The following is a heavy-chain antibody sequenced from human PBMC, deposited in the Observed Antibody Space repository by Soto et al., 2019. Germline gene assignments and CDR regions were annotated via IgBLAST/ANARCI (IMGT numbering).Heavy chain of an antibody. CDR3: ARMDFWSEAIGRLLYFDY. V-gene: IGHV4-34*01. CDR1: GGSFSGYY. CDR2: INHSGST. J-gene: IGHJ4*02. D-gene: IGHD3-3*01. Sequence: SETLSLTCAVYGGSFSGYYWSWIRQPPGKGLEWIGEINHSGSTNYNPSLKSRVTISVDTSKNQFSLKLSSVTAADTALYYCARMDFWSEAIGRLLYFDYWGQGTLVTVSS.